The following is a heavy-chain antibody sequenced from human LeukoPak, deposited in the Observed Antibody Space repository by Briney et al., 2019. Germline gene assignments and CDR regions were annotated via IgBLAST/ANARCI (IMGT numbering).Heavy chain of an antibody. CDR2: IYPDDSDT. CDR1: GYSFTSYW. D-gene: IGHD3-16*02. V-gene: IGHV5-51*01. CDR3: ARGVWGSYRSTYYFDY. Sequence: GESLKISCKGSGYSFTSYWIGWVRQMPGKGLEWMGIIYPDDSDTRYSPSFQGQVTISADKSISTAYLQWSSLKASDTAMYYCARGVWGSYRSTYYFDYWGQGTLVTVSS. J-gene: IGHJ4*02.